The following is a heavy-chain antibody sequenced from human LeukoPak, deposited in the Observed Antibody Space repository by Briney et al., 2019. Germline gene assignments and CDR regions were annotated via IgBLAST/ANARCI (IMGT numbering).Heavy chain of an antibody. CDR1: GFSFSNFW. CDR3: ARDMWGSFDY. V-gene: IGHV3-74*01. J-gene: IGHJ4*02. CDR2: ISPDGSET. Sequence: RGSLRLSCAASGFSFSNFWMHWSRQAPGEGLVWVSRISPDGSETTYADSVKGRFTISRDNAKSTLYLQLSSLRAEDTAVYYCARDMWGSFDYWGQGALVTVSS. D-gene: IGHD7-27*01.